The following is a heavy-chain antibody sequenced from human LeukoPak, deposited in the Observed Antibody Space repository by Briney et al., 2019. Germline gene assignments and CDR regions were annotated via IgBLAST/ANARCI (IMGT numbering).Heavy chain of an antibody. V-gene: IGHV3-30*02. J-gene: IGHJ4*02. CDR2: IRYDGSNK. D-gene: IGHD3-10*01. CDR3: AKDGRSGYYYGSGSYYGYFDY. Sequence: GGSLRLSCAASGFTFSSYGMHWVRQAPGKGLEWVAFIRYDGSNKYYADSVKGRFTISRDNSKNTLYLQMNSLRAEDTAVYYCAKDGRSGYYYGSGSYYGYFDYWGQGTPVTVSS. CDR1: GFTFSSYG.